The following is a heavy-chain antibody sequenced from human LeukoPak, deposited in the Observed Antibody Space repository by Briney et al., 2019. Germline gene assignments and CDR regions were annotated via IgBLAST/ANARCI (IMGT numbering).Heavy chain of an antibody. Sequence: SQTLSLTCAVSGASISSGGYSWNWIRQPPGKGLEWIGCIYHTGSTYYNPSLKSRVTMSVDKSKNQFSLKLSSVTAADTAIYYCARAVSGRFDYWGQGTLVTVSS. V-gene: IGHV4-30-2*01. CDR2: IYHTGST. CDR3: ARAVSGRFDY. J-gene: IGHJ4*02. D-gene: IGHD6-19*01. CDR1: GASISSGGYS.